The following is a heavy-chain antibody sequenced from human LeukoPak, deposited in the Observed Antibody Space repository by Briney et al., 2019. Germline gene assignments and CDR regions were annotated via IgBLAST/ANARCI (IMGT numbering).Heavy chain of an antibody. Sequence: GGSLRLSCAASGFTFSSYAMSWVRQAPGKGLEWVGRVKSKTDGGTVEYAAPVKDRFTISRDDSKNTLYLHMNSLKTEDTAIYYCTTSVFVAVFFDYWGQGTQVTVSS. V-gene: IGHV3-15*01. CDR3: TTSVFVAVFFDY. CDR2: VKSKTDGGTV. D-gene: IGHD6-19*01. CDR1: GFTFSSYA. J-gene: IGHJ4*02.